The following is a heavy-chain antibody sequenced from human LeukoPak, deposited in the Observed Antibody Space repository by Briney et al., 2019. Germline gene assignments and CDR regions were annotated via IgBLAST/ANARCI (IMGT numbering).Heavy chain of an antibody. CDR1: GFTFSSYA. D-gene: IGHD3-3*01. CDR2: ISGSGGST. Sequence: PGGFLRLSCAASGFTFSSYAMSWVRQAPGKGLEWVSAISGSGGSTYYADSVKGRFTISRDNSKNTLYLQMNSLRAEDTAVYYCAKYVLRFLEWLFPAYFDYWGQGTLVTVSS. J-gene: IGHJ4*02. CDR3: AKYVLRFLEWLFPAYFDY. V-gene: IGHV3-23*01.